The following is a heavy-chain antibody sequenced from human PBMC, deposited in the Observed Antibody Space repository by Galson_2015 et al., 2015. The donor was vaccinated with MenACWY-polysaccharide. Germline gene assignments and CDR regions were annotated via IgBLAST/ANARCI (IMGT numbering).Heavy chain of an antibody. V-gene: IGHV3-7*01. Sequence: GSLRLSCAASGFTFSNFWMSWVRQAPGKELEWVASIKQDGSEKYLVDSVKGRFTISRDNAENSLFLRMNSLRAEDTAVYYCARERWVRGVFFDQWGQGTLVTVSS. CDR1: GFTFSNFW. CDR2: IKQDGSEK. CDR3: ARERWVRGVFFDQ. J-gene: IGHJ4*02. D-gene: IGHD3-10*01.